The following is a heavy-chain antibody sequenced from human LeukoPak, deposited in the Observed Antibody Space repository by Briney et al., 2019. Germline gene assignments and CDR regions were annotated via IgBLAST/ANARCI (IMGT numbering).Heavy chain of an antibody. Sequence: TSVKVSCKASGYTFSSYGINWVRQAPGQGLEWMGWISVINSGNTRYAQNFQGRFTMTTDTSTTTAYMELRSLRSGDTAVYYCSREFPFCGADCFSGVFDIWGQGTMVTVS. CDR3: SREFPFCGADCFSGVFDI. CDR2: ISVINSGNT. V-gene: IGHV1-18*01. D-gene: IGHD2-21*02. J-gene: IGHJ3*02. CDR1: GYTFSSYG.